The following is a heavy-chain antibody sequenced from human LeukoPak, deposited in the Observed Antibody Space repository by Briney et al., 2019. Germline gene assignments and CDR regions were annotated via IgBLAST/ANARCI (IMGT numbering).Heavy chain of an antibody. CDR3: ARDAPYYYDRSGYRIKGIFDY. CDR1: GFTFSSYS. CDR2: ISSSSTI. D-gene: IGHD3-22*01. Sequence: QAGGSLRLSCAASGFTFSSYSMNWVRQAPGKGLEWVSYISSSSTIYYADSVKGRFTISRDNSKNTLYLQMNSLRAEDTAVYFCARDAPYYYDRSGYRIKGIFDYWGQGTLVTVSS. V-gene: IGHV3-48*01. J-gene: IGHJ4*02.